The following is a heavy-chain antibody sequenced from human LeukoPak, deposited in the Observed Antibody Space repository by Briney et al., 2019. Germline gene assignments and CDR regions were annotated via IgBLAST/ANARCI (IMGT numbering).Heavy chain of an antibody. D-gene: IGHD4-23*01. V-gene: IGHV3-48*03. Sequence: GGSLRLSCAASGFTFGTYEMNWVRQAPGKGLEWVSYISISGSTIYYADSVKGRFTISRDNAKNSLYLQMNSLRAEDTAVYYCARVHYFYGGNSEVYFDYWGQETLVTVSS. CDR1: GFTFGTYE. J-gene: IGHJ4*02. CDR3: ARVHYFYGGNSEVYFDY. CDR2: ISISGSTI.